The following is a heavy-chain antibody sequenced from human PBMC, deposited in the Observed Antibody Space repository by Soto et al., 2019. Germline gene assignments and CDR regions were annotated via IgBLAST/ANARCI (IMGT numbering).Heavy chain of an antibody. V-gene: IGHV3-21*01. J-gene: IGHJ6*02. D-gene: IGHD4-4*01. Sequence: GGSLRLSCAASGFTFSSYSMNWVRQAPGKGLEWVSSISSSSSYIYYADSVKGRFTISRDNAKNSLYLQMNSLRAEETAVYYCDRDSGMTTVTPQPTDLWGQGTTVTVSS. CDR2: ISSSSSYI. CDR1: GFTFSSYS. CDR3: DRDSGMTTVTPQPTDL.